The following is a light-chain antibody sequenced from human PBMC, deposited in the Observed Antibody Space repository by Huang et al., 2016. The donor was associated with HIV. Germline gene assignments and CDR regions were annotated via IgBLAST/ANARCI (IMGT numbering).Light chain of an antibody. CDR3: QQYDSWLWT. CDR2: AAS. CDR1: QSVGGN. V-gene: IGKV3-15*01. J-gene: IGKJ1*01. Sequence: EIVMTQSPATLSVSPGGGATLSCRASQSVGGNLAWYQQRPGQAPRLLIYAASTRATGVPARFSGSGSGTEFTLTISSLQSEDFALYYCQQYDSWLWTFGQGTQVEIK.